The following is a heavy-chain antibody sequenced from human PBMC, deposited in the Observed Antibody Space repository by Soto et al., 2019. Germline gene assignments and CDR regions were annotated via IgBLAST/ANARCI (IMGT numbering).Heavy chain of an antibody. Sequence: SETLSLTCTVSGCSISSGDYYWSWIRQPPGKGLEWIGYIYYSGSTYYNPSLKSRVTISVDTSKNQFSLKLSSVTAADTAVYYCAREARYSGSYMPIDYWGQGTLVTVSS. CDR1: GCSISSGDYY. CDR2: IYYSGST. J-gene: IGHJ4*02. CDR3: AREARYSGSYMPIDY. D-gene: IGHD3-10*01. V-gene: IGHV4-30-4*01.